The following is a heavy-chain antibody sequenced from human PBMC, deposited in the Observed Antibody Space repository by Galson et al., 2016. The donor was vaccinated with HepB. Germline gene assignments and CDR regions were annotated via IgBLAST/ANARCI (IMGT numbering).Heavy chain of an antibody. CDR3: ARDEGFYNGMDV. CDR1: SGSFSSGAYY. D-gene: IGHD2-2*02. J-gene: IGHJ6*02. Sequence: LSLTCTVSSGSFSSGAYYWSWVRQSPGKGLEWIGYIENAGSTNYNPSLKSRVTISIDRSKNQLFLELTSVTAADTAVYYCARDEGFYNGMDVWGQGTTVTVSS. CDR2: IENAGST. V-gene: IGHV4-61*08.